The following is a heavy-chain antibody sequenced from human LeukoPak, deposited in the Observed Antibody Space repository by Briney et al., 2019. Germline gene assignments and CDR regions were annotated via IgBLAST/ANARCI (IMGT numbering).Heavy chain of an antibody. D-gene: IGHD2-2*01. CDR3: ARVGAALVPAAPLFTFDI. Sequence: GASVKVSCKASGYTFTSYGISWVRQAPGQGLEWRGWISAYNGNTNYAQKRQGRVTMTTDTSTSTAYMELRSLRSDDTAVYYCARVGAALVPAAPLFTFDIWGQGTMVTVSS. V-gene: IGHV1-18*01. CDR1: GYTFTSYG. CDR2: ISAYNGNT. J-gene: IGHJ3*02.